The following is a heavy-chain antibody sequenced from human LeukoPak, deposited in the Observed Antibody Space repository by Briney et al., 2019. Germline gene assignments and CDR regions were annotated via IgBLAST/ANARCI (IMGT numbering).Heavy chain of an antibody. Sequence: SETLSLTCTVSGYSISSGYYWGWIRQPPGKGLEWIGSISHSGSTYYNPSLKSRVSISVDTSKNQFSLRLSSVTAADTAVYYCARVLLVGAILDDFDYWGQGTLVTVSS. CDR1: GYSISSGYY. D-gene: IGHD1-26*01. CDR3: ARVLLVGAILDDFDY. CDR2: ISHSGST. J-gene: IGHJ4*02. V-gene: IGHV4-38-2*02.